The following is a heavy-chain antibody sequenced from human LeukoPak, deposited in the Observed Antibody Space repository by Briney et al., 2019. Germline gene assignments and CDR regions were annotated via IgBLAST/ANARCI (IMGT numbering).Heavy chain of an antibody. V-gene: IGHV4-39*07. CDR1: GASISSSSYY. CDR2: IYYTGST. J-gene: IGHJ4*02. D-gene: IGHD3-10*01. CDR3: ARARRLWFGELSEVPDY. Sequence: SEPLSLTCTLSGASISSSSYYWGWVRQPPAKGLEWIGNIYYTGSTYYNPSLKCRVTISVDTSKNQFSLKLSSVTAADTAVYYCARARRLWFGELSEVPDYWGQGTLVTVSS.